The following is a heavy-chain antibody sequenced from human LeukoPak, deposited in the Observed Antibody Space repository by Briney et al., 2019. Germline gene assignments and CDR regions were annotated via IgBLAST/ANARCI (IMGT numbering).Heavy chain of an antibody. Sequence: PSETLSLTCAVYGWSFSDYYWSWIRQPPGKGLEWIGEINHSGSTNYNPSRTTPVTLSTDTYKPQFSLKLSSVTAADTAVYYRARAPRRYGGNSRYFDYWGQGTLVTVSS. J-gene: IGHJ4*02. CDR3: ARAPRRYGGNSRYFDY. CDR1: GWSFSDYY. V-gene: IGHV4-34*01. D-gene: IGHD4-23*01. CDR2: INHSGST.